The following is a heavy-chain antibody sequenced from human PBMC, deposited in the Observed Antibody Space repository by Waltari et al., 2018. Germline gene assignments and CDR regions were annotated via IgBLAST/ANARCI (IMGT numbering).Heavy chain of an antibody. CDR2: RNYHGSPHD. V-gene: IGHV4-59*11. D-gene: IGHD3-10*01. Sequence: QVQLQESGPGVVKPSETLSLTCAVSSDSITGHHYNWIRQPPGKGLEWIGCRNYHGSPHDTYTPSLKSRVTIARDTSNQQFSLRMTSVTAADTAVYYCARTSSSGGYWGQGALVTVSS. J-gene: IGHJ4*02. CDR1: SDSITGHH. CDR3: ARTSSSGGY.